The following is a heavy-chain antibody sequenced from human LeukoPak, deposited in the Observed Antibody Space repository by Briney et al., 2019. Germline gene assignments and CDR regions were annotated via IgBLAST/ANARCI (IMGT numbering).Heavy chain of an antibody. CDR2: IYYSGST. CDR1: GGXXXSYY. CDR3: ASFNSSEIAAAVDY. J-gene: IGHJ4*02. V-gene: IGHV4-59*12. Sequence: LSLTXTXSGGXXXSYYWSWIRQPPGEGLEWIGYIYYSGSTNYNPSLKSRVTISVDTSKNQFSLKLSSVTAADTAVYYCASFNSSEIAAAVDYWGQGTLVTVSS. D-gene: IGHD6-13*01.